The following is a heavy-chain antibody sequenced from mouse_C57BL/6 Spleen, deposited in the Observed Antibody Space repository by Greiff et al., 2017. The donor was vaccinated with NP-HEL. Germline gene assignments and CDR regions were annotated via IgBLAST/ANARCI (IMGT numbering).Heavy chain of an antibody. V-gene: IGHV1-54*01. CDR1: GYAFTNYL. Sequence: QVQLQQSGAELVRPGTSVKVSCKASGYAFTNYLIEWVKQRPGPGLEWIGVINPGSGGTNYNEKFKGKATLTADKSSSTAYMQLSSLTSEDSAVYFCARSTQLRSYFDYWGQGTTLTVSS. D-gene: IGHD3-1*01. CDR2: INPGSGGT. CDR3: ARSTQLRSYFDY. J-gene: IGHJ2*01.